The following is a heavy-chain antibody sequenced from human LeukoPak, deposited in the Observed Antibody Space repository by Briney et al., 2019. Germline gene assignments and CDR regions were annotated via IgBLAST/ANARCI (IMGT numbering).Heavy chain of an antibody. CDR1: GGTFSNYA. CDR3: ASGTDSSSWLGYSNY. CDR2: VIPSIGIS. J-gene: IGHJ4*02. V-gene: IGHV1-69*04. Sequence: SVKVSCKASGGTFSNYAISWVRQAPGQGLEWMGRVIPSIGISNYAQKFQDRVTITADKSTRTAYMELDSLRSEDTAIYYCASGTDSSSWLGYSNYWGQGTLVTVSS. D-gene: IGHD6-13*01.